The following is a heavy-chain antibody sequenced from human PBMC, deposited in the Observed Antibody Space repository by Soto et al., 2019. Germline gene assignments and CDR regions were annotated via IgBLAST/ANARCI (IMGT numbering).Heavy chain of an antibody. CDR1: GFTFSNYG. V-gene: IGHV3-21*01. CDR2: ISSSGTYT. Sequence: GGSLRLSCTASGFTFSNYGMHWVRQAPGKGLEWVSSISSSGTYTYYAASVKGRFTISRDTAKNSVYLQMNSLGAEDTAVYYCTRDLRGTYYCDDSGPRWFDPWGQGTLVTVSS. J-gene: IGHJ5*02. D-gene: IGHD3-22*01. CDR3: TRDLRGTYYCDDSGPRWFDP.